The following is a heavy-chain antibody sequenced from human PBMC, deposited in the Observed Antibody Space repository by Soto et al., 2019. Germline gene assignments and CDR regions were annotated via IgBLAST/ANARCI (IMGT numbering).Heavy chain of an antibody. CDR1: GYTFTSYA. V-gene: IGHV1-3*01. Sequence: ASVKVSCKASGYTFTSYAMHWVRQAPGQSLEMMGWINAGNGNTKYSQKFQGRVTITRDTSASTAYMELSSLRSEDTAVYYCARGSLNIVVIPAAIGTWFDPWGQGTLVTVSS. D-gene: IGHD2-2*01. CDR3: ARGSLNIVVIPAAIGTWFDP. J-gene: IGHJ5*02. CDR2: INAGNGNT.